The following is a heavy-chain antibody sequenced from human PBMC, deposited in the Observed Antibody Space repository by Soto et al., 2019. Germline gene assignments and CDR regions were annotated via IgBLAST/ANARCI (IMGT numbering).Heavy chain of an antibody. CDR1: GDSISSFY. CDR3: VRDCSGGGCYSDYGMAV. Sequence: QVQLQESGPGLVKPSETLSLTCTVSGDSISSFYWSWIRQTAGKGLEWIGRLYVSGSTDYNPSLKSRVSMSVDRSKNQFSLKLTSVTAADTAVYYCVRDCSGGGCYSDYGMAVWGQGTTVTVSS. V-gene: IGHV4-4*07. J-gene: IGHJ6*02. D-gene: IGHD2-15*01. CDR2: LYVSGST.